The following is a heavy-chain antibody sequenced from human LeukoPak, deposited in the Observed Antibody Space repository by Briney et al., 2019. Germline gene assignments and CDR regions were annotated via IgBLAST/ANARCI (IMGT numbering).Heavy chain of an antibody. J-gene: IGHJ4*02. V-gene: IGHV3-21*01. D-gene: IGHD5-18*01. CDR3: ARDRPWIQPYDY. Sequence: ETLSLTCTVSRYSISSGYYWGWIRQPPGKGLEWVSSISSSSSYIYYADSVKGRFTISRDNAKNSLYLQMNSLRAEDTAVYYCARDRPWIQPYDYWGQGTLVTVSS. CDR2: ISSSSSYI. CDR1: RYSISSGYY.